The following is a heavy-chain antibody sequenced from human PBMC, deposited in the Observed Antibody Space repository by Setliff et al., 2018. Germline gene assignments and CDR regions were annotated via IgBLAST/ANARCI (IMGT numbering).Heavy chain of an antibody. V-gene: IGHV4-39*01. CDR1: GASITSGSYY. J-gene: IGHJ4*02. CDR3: ARHWDFCGGNCPHNSIDY. Sequence: PSETLSLTCTVSGASITSGSYYWGWIRQPPGKGLEWIGTIYYSGNSNYNPPLKSRVTISLDTSQQFSLRPSSVTAADTAVYYCARHWDFCGGNCPHNSIDYWGRGALVTVSS. D-gene: IGHD2-21*02. CDR2: IYYSGNS.